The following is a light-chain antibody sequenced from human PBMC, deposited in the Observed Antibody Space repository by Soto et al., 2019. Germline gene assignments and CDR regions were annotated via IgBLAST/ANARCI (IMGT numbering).Light chain of an antibody. CDR2: DVS. J-gene: IGLJ1*01. V-gene: IGLV2-14*03. CDR1: SSDVGGYTS. Sequence: QSVLTQPASVSGSPGQSITISCTGTSSDVGGYTSVSWYQHHPGEAPKLMIYDVSNRPSGVSNRFSGSKSGNTASLTISGLQAEDEADYYCSSYTTSSTQVFGTGTKVTVL. CDR3: SSYTTSSTQV.